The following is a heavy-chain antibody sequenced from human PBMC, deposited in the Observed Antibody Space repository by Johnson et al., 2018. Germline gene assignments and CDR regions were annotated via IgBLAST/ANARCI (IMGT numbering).Heavy chain of an antibody. Sequence: QVQLQESGPGLVKPSETLALTCTVSGGSISSYYWSWIRQPPGQGLEWIGYIYYSGSTNYHPSLKSRVPIPVDTSKNQFALKLSPVPAAETAVYYCATSDPRRGYSYGDYYYYMDVWGKGTTVTVSS. D-gene: IGHD5-18*01. CDR1: GGSISSYY. V-gene: IGHV4-59*01. J-gene: IGHJ6*03. CDR2: IYYSGST. CDR3: ATSDPRRGYSYGDYYYYMDV.